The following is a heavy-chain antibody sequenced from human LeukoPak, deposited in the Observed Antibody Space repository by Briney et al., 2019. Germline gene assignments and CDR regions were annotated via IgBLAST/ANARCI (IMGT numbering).Heavy chain of an antibody. J-gene: IGHJ4*02. CDR3: ARVRALSYYDSSGDFYYFDY. D-gene: IGHD3-22*01. Sequence: SETLSLTCTVPGGSIRSHYRSWIRQPPGKGLEWIGYMYYSGSTNYNPSLKTRVTISVDTSKNQFSLKLSSVTAADTAVYYCARVRALSYYDSSGDFYYFDYWGQGILVTVSS. CDR2: MYYSGST. CDR1: GGSIRSHY. V-gene: IGHV4-59*11.